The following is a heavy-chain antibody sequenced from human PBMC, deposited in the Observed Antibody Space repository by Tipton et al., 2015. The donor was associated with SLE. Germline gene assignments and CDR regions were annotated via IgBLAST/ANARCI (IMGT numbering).Heavy chain of an antibody. D-gene: IGHD3/OR15-3a*01. V-gene: IGHV3-64*01. J-gene: IGHJ4*02. CDR3: ARGGAGLGY. CDR1: GFTFSSYA. Sequence: SLRLSCAASGFTFSSYAMHWVRQAPGKGLEYVSAISSNGGSTYYANSVKGRFTISRDNSKNTLYLQMGSLRAEDMAVYYCARGGAGLGYWGQGTLVTVSS. CDR2: ISSNGGST.